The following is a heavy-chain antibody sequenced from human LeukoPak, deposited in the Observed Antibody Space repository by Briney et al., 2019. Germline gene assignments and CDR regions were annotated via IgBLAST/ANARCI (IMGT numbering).Heavy chain of an antibody. V-gene: IGHV1-2*02. CDR1: GYTFTGYY. CDR3: ARDRQCSGGSCYYYYYYGMDV. J-gene: IGHJ6*02. CDR2: INPNGGGT. D-gene: IGHD2-15*01. Sequence: GASVKVSCKASGYTFTGYYMHWVREAPGQGLEWMGWINPNGGGTNYAQKFQGRVTMTRDTSISTAYMELSRLRSDDTAVYYCARDRQCSGGSCYYYYYYGMDVWGQGTTVTVSS.